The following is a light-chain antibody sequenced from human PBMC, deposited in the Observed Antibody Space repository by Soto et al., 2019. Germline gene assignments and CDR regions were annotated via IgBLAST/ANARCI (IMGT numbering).Light chain of an antibody. V-gene: IGLV2-14*03. Sequence: QSALTQPASVSGSPGQSITISCSGTSSDVGGYNFVSWYQVHPGKVPRFILYNVSSRPSGVFYRFSAAKSASTASLNISSLHDGDEADYYFSSYTTTGSLLVFGGGTKLTVL. CDR2: NVS. J-gene: IGLJ2*01. CDR1: SSDVGGYNF. CDR3: SSYTTTGSLLV.